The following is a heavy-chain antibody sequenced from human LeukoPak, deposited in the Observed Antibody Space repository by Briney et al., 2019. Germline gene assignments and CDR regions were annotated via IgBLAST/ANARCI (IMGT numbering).Heavy chain of an antibody. Sequence: ASVKVSCKASGYTFTSYYMHWVRQAPGQGREWMGIINPSGGSTSYAQKFQGRVTMTRDMSTSTVYMELSSLRSEDTAVYYCARDSTGYCYAFDYWGQGTLVTVSS. CDR3: ARDSTGYCYAFDY. CDR2: INPSGGST. CDR1: GYTFTSYY. V-gene: IGHV1-46*01. D-gene: IGHD5-18*01. J-gene: IGHJ4*02.